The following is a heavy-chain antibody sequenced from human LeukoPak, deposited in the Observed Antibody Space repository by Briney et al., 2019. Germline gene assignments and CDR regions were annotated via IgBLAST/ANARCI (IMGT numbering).Heavy chain of an antibody. CDR1: GGSISSYY. D-gene: IGHD6-13*01. CDR3: ARGHRGYIAAAGSYYYYYMDV. J-gene: IGHJ6*03. CDR2: IYYSGST. V-gene: IGHV4-59*01. Sequence: SETLSLTCTVSGGSISSYYWSWIRQPPGKGLEWIGYIYYSGSTNYNPSLKSRVTISVDTSKNQFSLKLSSVTAADTAVYYCARGHRGYIAAAGSYYYYYMDVWGKGTTVTISS.